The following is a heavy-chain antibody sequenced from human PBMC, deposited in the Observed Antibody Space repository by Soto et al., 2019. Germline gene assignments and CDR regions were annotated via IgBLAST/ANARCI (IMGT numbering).Heavy chain of an antibody. CDR2: ISYDGTNK. J-gene: IGHJ3*02. D-gene: IGHD1-1*01. CDR1: GFTFSSYA. V-gene: IGHV3-30*04. Sequence: GGSLRLSCAASGFTFSSYAMQWVRQDPGKGLEWEAVISYDGTNKYYAHYVKGRFTISRDISKNTLYLQMNSLRADDTAVYYCARQSMRYPRNGVAFDIWGQGTMVTVSS. CDR3: ARQSMRYPRNGVAFDI.